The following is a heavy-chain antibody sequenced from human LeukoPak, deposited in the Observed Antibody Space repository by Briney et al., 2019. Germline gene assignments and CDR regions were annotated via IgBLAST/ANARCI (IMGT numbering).Heavy chain of an antibody. V-gene: IGHV3-23*01. D-gene: IGHD3-10*01. Sequence: PGGSLRLSCVASGFTFNTYGMSWVRQAPGKGLEWVAAVSSTGSGTYYPDSLKGRFIISRDNSQNTVFLQMNSLRPEDTAFYFCAKDGPLLWFGPTDAWGQGILVTVSS. CDR1: GFTFNTYG. CDR3: AKDGPLLWFGPTDA. J-gene: IGHJ5*02. CDR2: VSSTGSGT.